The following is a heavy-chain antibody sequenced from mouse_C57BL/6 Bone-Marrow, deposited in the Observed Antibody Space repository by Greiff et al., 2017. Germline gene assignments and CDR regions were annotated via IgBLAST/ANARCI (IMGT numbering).Heavy chain of an antibody. D-gene: IGHD2-4*01. CDR2: INPSSGYT. Sequence: VKLQESGAELAKPGASVKLSCKASGYTFTSYWMHWVKQRPGQGLEWIGYINPSSGYTKYNQKFKDKATLTAAKSSSTAYMQLSSLTYEDSAVYYCARSPYYDYPWFAYWGQGTLVTVSA. J-gene: IGHJ3*01. CDR3: ARSPYYDYPWFAY. V-gene: IGHV1-7*01. CDR1: GYTFTSYW.